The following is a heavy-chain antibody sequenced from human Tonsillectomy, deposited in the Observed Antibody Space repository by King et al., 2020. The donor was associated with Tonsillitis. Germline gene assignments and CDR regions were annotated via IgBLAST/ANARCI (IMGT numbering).Heavy chain of an antibody. V-gene: IGHV4-61*02. CDR1: GGSINSDIYY. J-gene: IGHJ5*02. Sequence: VQLQESGPGLLKPSQTLSLTCTVSGGSINSDIYYWPWIRQPAGKGLEWIGRIYSSGNTNYNPSLKSRVTMSVDTSKNQFSLNLNSVTAADTAIYFCARLRSVVGSGYFDPWGQGTLVTVSS. CDR3: ARLRSVVGSGYFDP. D-gene: IGHD2-15*01. CDR2: IYSSGNT.